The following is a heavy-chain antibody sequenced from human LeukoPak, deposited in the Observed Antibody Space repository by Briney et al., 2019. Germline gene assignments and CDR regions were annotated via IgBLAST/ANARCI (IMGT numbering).Heavy chain of an antibody. CDR1: GFTFSDYY. J-gene: IGHJ3*02. CDR3: ARDKSYSSGWVDAFDI. D-gene: IGHD6-19*01. Sequence: GGSLRLSCAASGFTFSDYYMSWIRQAPGKGLEWVSYISSSGSTIYYADSVKGRFTISRDNAKNSLYLQMNSLRAEDTAVYYCARDKSYSSGWVDAFDIWGQGTMVTVSS. V-gene: IGHV3-11*04. CDR2: ISSSGSTI.